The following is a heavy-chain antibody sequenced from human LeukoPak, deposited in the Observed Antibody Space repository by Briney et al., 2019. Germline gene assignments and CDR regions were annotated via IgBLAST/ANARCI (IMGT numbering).Heavy chain of an antibody. V-gene: IGHV4-31*03. CDR3: ARDEGPRSWFDP. CDR1: GGSISSGGYY. J-gene: IGHJ5*02. CDR2: IYYSGST. Sequence: SETLSLTCTVSGGSISSGGYYWSWIRQHPGKGLEWIGYIYYSGSTYYNPSLKSRVTISVDTSKDQFSLKLSSVTAADTAVYYCARDEGPRSWFDPWGQGTLVTVSS.